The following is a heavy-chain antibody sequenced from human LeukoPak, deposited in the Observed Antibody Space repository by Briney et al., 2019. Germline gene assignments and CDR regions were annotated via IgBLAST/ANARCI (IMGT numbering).Heavy chain of an antibody. CDR3: ARDGGCPV. Sequence: GGSLRLSCAASGFTFSNYAMHWVRQAPGKGLEWVAVISYTGSNKYYADSVKGRFTISRDNAKNSLYLQMNSLRAEDTAVYYCARDGGCPVWGQGTTVTVSS. CDR2: ISYTGSNK. D-gene: IGHD6-25*01. CDR1: GFTFSNYA. V-gene: IGHV3-30-3*01. J-gene: IGHJ6*02.